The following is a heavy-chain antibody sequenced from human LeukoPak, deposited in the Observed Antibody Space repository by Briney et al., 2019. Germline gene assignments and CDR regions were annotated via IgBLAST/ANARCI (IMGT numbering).Heavy chain of an antibody. Sequence: ASVKVSCKASGYTFTSYYMHWVRQAPGQGLEWMGIINPSGGSTSYAQKFQGRVTMTTDTSTSTAYMELRSLRSDDTAVYYCARVVDTAIVATNYFDYWGQGTLVTVSS. J-gene: IGHJ4*02. CDR2: INPSGGST. V-gene: IGHV1-46*01. CDR3: ARVVDTAIVATNYFDY. D-gene: IGHD5-18*01. CDR1: GYTFTSYY.